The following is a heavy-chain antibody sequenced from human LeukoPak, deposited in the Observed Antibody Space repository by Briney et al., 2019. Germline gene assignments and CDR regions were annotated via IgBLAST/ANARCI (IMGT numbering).Heavy chain of an antibody. Sequence: GGSLRLSCAASGFTFSSYWMSWVRQAPGKGLEWVANIKQDGSEKYYVDSVKGRFTISRDNAKNSLYLQMNSLRAEDTAVYYCARDSSGYYIPDGGERGYWGQGTLVTVSS. CDR2: IKQDGSEK. CDR3: ARDSSGYYIPDGGERGY. V-gene: IGHV3-7*01. J-gene: IGHJ4*02. D-gene: IGHD3-22*01. CDR1: GFTFSSYW.